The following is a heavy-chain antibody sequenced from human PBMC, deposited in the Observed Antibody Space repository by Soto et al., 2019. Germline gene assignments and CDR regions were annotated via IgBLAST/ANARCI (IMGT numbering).Heavy chain of an antibody. CDR3: ARRSSGWYSSAKTMDV. CDR2: IYYSGST. J-gene: IGHJ6*04. Sequence: SETLSLTCTVSGGSISSSSYYWGWIRQPPGKGLEWIGSIYYSGSTYYNPSLKSRVTISVDTSKNQFSLKLSSVTAADTAVYYCARRSSGWYSSAKTMDVWGKGTTVTVSS. V-gene: IGHV4-39*01. CDR1: GGSISSSSYY. D-gene: IGHD6-19*01.